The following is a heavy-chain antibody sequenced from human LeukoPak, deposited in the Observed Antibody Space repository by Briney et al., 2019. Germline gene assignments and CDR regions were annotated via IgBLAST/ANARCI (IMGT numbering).Heavy chain of an antibody. CDR3: ARVNYYGSGSYARANLFAP. CDR1: GYTFTSYG. V-gene: IGHV1-18*04. CDR2: ISAYNGNT. J-gene: IGHJ5*02. Sequence: GASVKVSCKASGYTFTSYGISWVRQAPGQGLEWMGWISAYNGNTNYAQKLQGRVTMTTDTSTSAHYMELRSLRSHTTAVYYCARVNYYGSGSYARANLFAPWGQGTLVTVSS. D-gene: IGHD3-10*01.